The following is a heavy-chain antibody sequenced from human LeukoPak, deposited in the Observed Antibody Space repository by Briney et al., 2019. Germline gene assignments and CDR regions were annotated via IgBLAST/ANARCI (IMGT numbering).Heavy chain of an antibody. V-gene: IGHV1-18*01. CDR1: GYTFTSYG. Sequence: VSVKVSCKASGYTFTSYGISWVRQAPGQGLEWMGWVSAYADDTNYVQKFQGRVTMTTDTSTSTAYMELRSLRSDDTAVYYCARDCIGCHGFDYWGQGTLVTVSS. D-gene: IGHD2-15*01. CDR2: VSAYADDT. CDR3: ARDCIGCHGFDY. J-gene: IGHJ4*02.